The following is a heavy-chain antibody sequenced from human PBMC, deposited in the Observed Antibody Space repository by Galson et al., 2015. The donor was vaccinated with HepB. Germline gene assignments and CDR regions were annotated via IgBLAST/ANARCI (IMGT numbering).Heavy chain of an antibody. V-gene: IGHV3-33*01. CDR1: GFTFTKYG. CDR3: ARDRTYCGSPSCSRMGPNY. D-gene: IGHD2-2*01. CDR2: IWSDGSDK. J-gene: IGHJ4*02. Sequence: SLRLSCATSGFTFTKYGMHWVRQAPGKGLEWVALIWSDGSDKNYADSVKGRFTISRDNSKNTVSLQMDSLRAEDTAVYYCARDRTYCGSPSCSRMGPNYRGQGTPVTVSS.